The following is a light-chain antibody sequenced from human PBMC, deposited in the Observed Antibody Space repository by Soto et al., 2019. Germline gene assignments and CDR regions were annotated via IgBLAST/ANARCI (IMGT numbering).Light chain of an antibody. V-gene: IGKV1-39*01. CDR3: LQNHNYPRT. Sequence: DIQMTQSPSSLSASVGNRVTITCRASQSINSYLNWYQQKPGKAPNLLIYAASSLQSGVPSRFGGSGSGTAFTLTISSLQPEDSAIYYCLQNHNYPRTFGQGTKVDIK. CDR1: QSINSY. J-gene: IGKJ1*01. CDR2: AAS.